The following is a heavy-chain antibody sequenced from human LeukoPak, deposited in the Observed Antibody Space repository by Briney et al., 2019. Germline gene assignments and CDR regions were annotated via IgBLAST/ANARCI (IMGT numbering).Heavy chain of an antibody. CDR2: IIPIFGTA. V-gene: IGHV1-69*13. J-gene: IGHJ4*02. Sequence: SVKVSCKASGGTFSSYAISWVRQAPGQGLEWMGGIIPIFGTANYAQKFQGRVTITADESTSTAYMELSSLRSEDTAVYYCARGGYSYGYKYYYFDYWGQGTLVTVSS. CDR1: GGTFSSYA. CDR3: ARGGYSYGYKYYYFDY. D-gene: IGHD5-18*01.